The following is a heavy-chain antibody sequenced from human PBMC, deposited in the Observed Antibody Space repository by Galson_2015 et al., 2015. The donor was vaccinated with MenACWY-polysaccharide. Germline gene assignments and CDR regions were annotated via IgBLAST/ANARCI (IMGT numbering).Heavy chain of an antibody. CDR1: GFSFSSYT. CDR2: ISYSSNSI. D-gene: IGHD3-16*01. V-gene: IGHV3-21*01. CDR3: GRVSGHFYYYDSGDLKQGPSDM. Sequence: SLRLSCAASGFSFSSYTLNWVRQAPGKGLEWVSSISYSSNSIYYADSVKGRFTISRDNAGNSLYLLMNNPRAEDTAVYYCGRVSGHFYYYDSGDLKQGPSDMWGRGTMVTASS. J-gene: IGHJ3*02.